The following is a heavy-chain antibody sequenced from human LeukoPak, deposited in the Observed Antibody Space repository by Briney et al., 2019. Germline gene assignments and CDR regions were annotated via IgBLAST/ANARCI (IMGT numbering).Heavy chain of an antibody. CDR3: AKVLTAAGLDL. CDR1: GGSMSASIT. J-gene: IGHJ1*01. CDR2: IHDDGRT. Sequence: SETLSLTCSVSGGSMSASITWSWVRQPPGKGLEWLANIHDDGRTAPNPSLRSRLTISQDRSKNQFSLKVRSVTAADTAFYYCAKVLTAAGLDLWGQGILVTVYS. D-gene: IGHD6-25*01. V-gene: IGHV4/OR15-8*01.